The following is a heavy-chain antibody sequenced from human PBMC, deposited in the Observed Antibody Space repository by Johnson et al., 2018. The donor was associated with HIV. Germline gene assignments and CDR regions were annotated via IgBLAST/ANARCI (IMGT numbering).Heavy chain of an antibody. CDR1: GFTFSSYA. CDR2: ISYDGSNK. Sequence: VQLVESGGGVVQPGRSLRLSCAASGFTFSSYAMHWVRQAPGKGLEWVAVISYDGSNKYYADSVKGRFTISRDNAKNSLYLQMNSLRAEDTAVYYCARERSGWYGDAFDIWGQGTMVTVSS. D-gene: IGHD6-19*01. J-gene: IGHJ3*02. CDR3: ARERSGWYGDAFDI. V-gene: IGHV3-30-3*01.